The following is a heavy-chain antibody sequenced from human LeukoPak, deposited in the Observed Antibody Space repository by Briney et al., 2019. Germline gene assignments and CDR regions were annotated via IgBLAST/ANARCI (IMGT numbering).Heavy chain of an antibody. D-gene: IGHD3-22*01. CDR2: INPNSGGT. V-gene: IGHV1-2*02. J-gene: IGHJ5*02. Sequence: ASVKVSCKASGHTFTGYYMHWVRQAPGQGLEWMGWINPNSGGTNYAQKFQGRVTMTRDTSISTAYMELSRLRSDDTAVYYCARLTYYYYDSSGHNWFDPWGQGTLVAVSS. CDR1: GHTFTGYY. CDR3: ARLTYYYYDSSGHNWFDP.